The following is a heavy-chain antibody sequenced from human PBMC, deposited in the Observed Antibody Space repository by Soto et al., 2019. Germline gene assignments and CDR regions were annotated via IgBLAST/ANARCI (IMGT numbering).Heavy chain of an antibody. D-gene: IGHD4-4*01. CDR2: IIPILGRA. CDR3: AGDSAYSNYAFDF. V-gene: IGHV1-69*08. J-gene: IGHJ4*02. Sequence: QVQLVQSGAEVKKPGSSVKVSCKASGGSVSNYTLSWVRQAPGQGLQWMGRIIPILGRANYAENFQGRLTMIADKSTSTAYMELSSLRSEDTAVYFCAGDSAYSNYAFDFWRQGTLVIVSS. CDR1: GGSVSNYT.